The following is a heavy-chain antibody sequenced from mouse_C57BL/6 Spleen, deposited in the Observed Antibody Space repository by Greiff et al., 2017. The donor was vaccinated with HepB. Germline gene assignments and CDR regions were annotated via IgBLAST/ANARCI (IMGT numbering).Heavy chain of an antibody. CDR1: GFTFSSYT. CDR3: ARRNYAMDY. Sequence: EVKVVESGGGLVKPGGSLKLSCAASGFTFSSYTMSWVRQTPEKRLEWVATISGGGGNTYYPDSVKGRFTISRDNAKNTLYLQMSSLRSEDTALYYCARRNYAMDYWGQGTSVTVSS. V-gene: IGHV5-9*01. CDR2: ISGGGGNT. J-gene: IGHJ4*01.